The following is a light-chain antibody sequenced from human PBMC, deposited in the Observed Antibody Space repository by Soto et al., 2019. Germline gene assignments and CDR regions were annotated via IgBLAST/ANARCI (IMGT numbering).Light chain of an antibody. J-gene: IGLJ3*02. CDR2: DNN. Sequence: QSVLTQPPSVSALPGQRVTISCSGSSSNIGNNYVSWYQQLPGTVPKLLIYDNNKRPSGIPDRFSGSKSGTSATLGITGLQTGDEADYYCGTWDNSLSAVVFGGGTKLTVL. CDR3: GTWDNSLSAVV. V-gene: IGLV1-51*01. CDR1: SSNIGNNY.